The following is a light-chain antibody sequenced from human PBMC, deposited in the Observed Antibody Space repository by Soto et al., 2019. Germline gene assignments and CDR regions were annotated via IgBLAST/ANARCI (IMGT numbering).Light chain of an antibody. CDR1: QSISTW. V-gene: IGKV1-5*03. Sequence: DIQMTQSPSTVSASVGDRVTITCRASQSISTWLAWYQQKPGKAPKVLIHKASSLESGVPSRFSGSGSGTEFTLTISSLQPDDFATYYCQQYNSQWTFGQGTKVDIK. CDR3: QQYNSQWT. J-gene: IGKJ1*01. CDR2: KAS.